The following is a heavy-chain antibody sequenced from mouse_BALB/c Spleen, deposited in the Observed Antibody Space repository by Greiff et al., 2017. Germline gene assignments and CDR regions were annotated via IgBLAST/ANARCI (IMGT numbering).Heavy chain of an antibody. CDR3: ARGGLRDFDY. D-gene: IGHD1-1*01. Sequence: EVKLMESGGGLVKPGGSLKLSCAASGFTFSSYAMSWVRQTPEKRLEWVASISRGGSTYYPDSVKGRFTISRDNARNILYLQMSSLRSEDTAMYYCARGGLRDFDYWGQGTTLTVSS. J-gene: IGHJ2*01. V-gene: IGHV5-6-5*01. CDR2: ISRGGST. CDR1: GFTFSSYA.